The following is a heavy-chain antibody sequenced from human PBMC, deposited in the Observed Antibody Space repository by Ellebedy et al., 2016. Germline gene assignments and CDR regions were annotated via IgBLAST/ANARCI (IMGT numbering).Heavy chain of an antibody. Sequence: GESLKISCVGSGFTLGNFGMHWVRQAPGKGLEWVGVIWSDGIHKFYADSVKGRFTFSRDNSKNTLYLQMNSLRAKDTAVYYCARGVGSGWFDPWGQGTLVTVSS. J-gene: IGHJ5*02. CDR3: ARGVGSGWFDP. D-gene: IGHD2-15*01. V-gene: IGHV3-33*08. CDR2: IWSDGIHK. CDR1: GFTLGNFG.